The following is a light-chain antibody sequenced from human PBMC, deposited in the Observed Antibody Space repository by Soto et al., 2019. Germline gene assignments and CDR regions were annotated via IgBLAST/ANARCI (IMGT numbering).Light chain of an antibody. V-gene: IGKV3-15*01. CDR2: DAS. CDR3: QQYNKWPPWT. CDR1: QSVSSN. Sequence: EIVMTQSPATLSVSPGERATLSCRASQSVSSNLAWYQQKPGQAPRLLIYDASTRATGVPARFSGSGSGTDFTLTISSLQYEDFAVYYCQQYNKWPPWTFGQGTKLEIK. J-gene: IGKJ1*01.